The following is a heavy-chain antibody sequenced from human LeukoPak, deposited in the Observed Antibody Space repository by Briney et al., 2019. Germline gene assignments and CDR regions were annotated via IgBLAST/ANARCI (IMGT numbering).Heavy chain of an antibody. CDR2: INHSGST. CDR3: ARQSLRYRLLSRWWFDP. J-gene: IGHJ5*02. Sequence: PSETLSLTCAVYGGSFSGYYWSWIRQPPGKGLEWIGEINHSGSTNYNPSLKSRVTISVDTSKNQFSLKLSSVTAADTAVYYCARQSLRYRLLSRWWFDPWGQGTLVTVSS. D-gene: IGHD2-2*01. V-gene: IGHV4-34*01. CDR1: GGSFSGYY.